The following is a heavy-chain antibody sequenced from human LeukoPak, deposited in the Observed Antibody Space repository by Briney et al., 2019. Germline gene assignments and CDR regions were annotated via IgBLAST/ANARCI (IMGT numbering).Heavy chain of an antibody. CDR1: GYTFTGYY. CDR3: ARDLDEWELPG. CDR2: INPNSGGT. J-gene: IGHJ4*02. V-gene: IGHV1-2*02. D-gene: IGHD1-26*01. Sequence: ASVKVSCKASGYTFTGYYMHWVRQAPGQGLEWMGWINPNSGGTNYAQKCQGRVTMTRDTSISTAYMELSRLRSDDTAVYYCARDLDEWELPGWGQGTLVTVSS.